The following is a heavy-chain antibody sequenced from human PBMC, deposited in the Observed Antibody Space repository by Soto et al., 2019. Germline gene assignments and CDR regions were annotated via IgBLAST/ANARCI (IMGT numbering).Heavy chain of an antibody. CDR2: ISTYNGNT. J-gene: IGHJ5*02. V-gene: IGHV1-18*01. CDR3: ARVTRGSGDWFDP. Sequence: QVKLMQSGTEVKKPGASVKVSCKASSETFASYDITWVRQAPGQVLEWMGWISTYNGNTKYAPNVQGRVSMTTDTSTSTAYMELRSLKSDDPAVYYCARVTRGSGDWFDPWGQGTLVTVSS. CDR1: SETFASYD. D-gene: IGHD6-19*01.